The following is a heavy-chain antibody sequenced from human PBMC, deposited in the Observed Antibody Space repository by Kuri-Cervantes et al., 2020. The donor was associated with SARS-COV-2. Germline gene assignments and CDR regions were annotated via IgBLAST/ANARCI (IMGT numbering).Heavy chain of an antibody. Sequence: GESLKISCAASGFTFSSYWMHWVRQAPGKGLEWVSRINSDGSSTSYADSVKGRFTISRDNSKNTLYLQMNSLRAEDTAVYYCASGVWFGELPPILGFWGQGTLVTVSS. J-gene: IGHJ4*02. D-gene: IGHD3-10*01. CDR1: GFTFSSYW. CDR3: ASGVWFGELPPILGF. CDR2: INSDGSST. V-gene: IGHV3-74*01.